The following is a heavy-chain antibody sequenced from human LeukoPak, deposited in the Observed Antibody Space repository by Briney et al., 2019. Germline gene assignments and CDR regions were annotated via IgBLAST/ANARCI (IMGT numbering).Heavy chain of an antibody. CDR3: AREGRSGSEVRGGRSYYFDY. Sequence: SQTLSLTCAISGDSVSSNSAAWNWIRQSPSRGLEWLGRTYYRSKWYNDYAVSVKSRITINPDTSKNQFSLQLNSVTPEDTAVYYCAREGRSGSEVRGGRSYYFDYWGQGTLVTVSS. CDR1: GDSVSSNSAA. V-gene: IGHV6-1*01. D-gene: IGHD1-1*01. CDR2: TYYRSKWYN. J-gene: IGHJ4*02.